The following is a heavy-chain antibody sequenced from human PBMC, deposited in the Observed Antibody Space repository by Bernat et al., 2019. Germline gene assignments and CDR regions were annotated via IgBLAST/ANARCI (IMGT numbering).Heavy chain of an antibody. CDR2: ISYDGSNK. Sequence: QVQLVESGGGVVQPGRSLRLSCAASGFTFSSYGMHWVRQAPGKGLEWVAVISYDGSNKYYADSVKGRFTISRDNSKNTLYLQMNSLRAEDTAVYYCARATGDFWSGYVSNWYFDLWGRGTLVTVSS. D-gene: IGHD3-3*01. CDR3: ARATGDFWSGYVSNWYFDL. CDR1: GFTFSSYG. V-gene: IGHV3-30*06. J-gene: IGHJ2*01.